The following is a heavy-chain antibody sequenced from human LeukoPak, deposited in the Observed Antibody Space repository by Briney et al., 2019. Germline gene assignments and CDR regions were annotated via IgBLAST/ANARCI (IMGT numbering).Heavy chain of an antibody. Sequence: PGGTLRLSCVASGFTFSNYGMNWVRQAPGKGLEWFSAINDSGGSTYYADSVKGRFTISRDNSKNTLYLQMNSLRAEDTAVYYCAKPAISSRGWYYDYWGQGTLVTVSS. CDR3: AKPAISSRGWYYDY. CDR2: INDSGGST. D-gene: IGHD6-19*01. V-gene: IGHV3-23*01. CDR1: GFTFSNYG. J-gene: IGHJ4*02.